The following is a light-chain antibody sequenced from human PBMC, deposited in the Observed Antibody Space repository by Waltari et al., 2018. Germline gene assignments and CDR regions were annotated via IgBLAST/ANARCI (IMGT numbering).Light chain of an antibody. CDR2: EGT. Sequence: QSALTQPASVPGSPGQSITISCTGSTSDLGGYNLGSWYRQFPKTSPQLSIYEGTRRPSGVSSRFSASKSGNTASLTISGLQAEDEALYFCSSYARSDNSVLFGGGTQLSVL. CDR1: TSDLGGYNL. V-gene: IGLV2-23*01. J-gene: IGLJ2*01. CDR3: SSYARSDNSVL.